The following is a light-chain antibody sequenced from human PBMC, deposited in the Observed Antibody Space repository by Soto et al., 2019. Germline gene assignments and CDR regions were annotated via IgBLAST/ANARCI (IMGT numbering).Light chain of an antibody. CDR2: WAS. Sequence: EIVLTQSPGTLSLSPGERATLSCRASQSVSRRFLAWYQQKCGQAPRLLIDWASNKATGIPDRFSGSGSGTDFTLTISRLEPEDFAVYYCQQYGSSQITFGLGTRLEIK. CDR1: QSVSRRF. V-gene: IGKV3-20*01. CDR3: QQYGSSQIT. J-gene: IGKJ5*01.